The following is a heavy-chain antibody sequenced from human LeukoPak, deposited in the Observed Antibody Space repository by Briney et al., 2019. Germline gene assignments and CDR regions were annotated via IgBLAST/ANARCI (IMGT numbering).Heavy chain of an antibody. D-gene: IGHD1-26*01. CDR2: IIPIFGTA. J-gene: IGHJ6*03. CDR1: GGTFSSYA. CDR3: ASFLSAVSGPKVVGATYYYYMDV. V-gene: IGHV1-69*13. Sequence: SVKVSCKASGGTFSSYAISWVRQAPGQGLEWMGGIIPIFGTANYAQKFQGRVTITADESTSTAYMELSSLRSEDTAVYYCASFLSAVSGPKVVGATYYYYMDVWGKGTTVTVSS.